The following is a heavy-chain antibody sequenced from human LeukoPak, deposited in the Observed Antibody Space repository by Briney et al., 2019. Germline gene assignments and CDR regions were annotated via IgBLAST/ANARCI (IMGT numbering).Heavy chain of an antibody. V-gene: IGHV3-30*02. CDR1: GFTFSNYG. D-gene: IGHD6-19*01. CDR2: IRYDATNE. CDR3: AKVGSGWYGVDY. Sequence: GGSLRLSCAASGFTFSNYGMHWVRRAPGKGLEWVAFIRYDATNEYYADSVKGRFTISRDNSKKILYPQMNSLRPEDTAVYSCAKVGSGWYGVDYWGQGTLVTVS. J-gene: IGHJ4*02.